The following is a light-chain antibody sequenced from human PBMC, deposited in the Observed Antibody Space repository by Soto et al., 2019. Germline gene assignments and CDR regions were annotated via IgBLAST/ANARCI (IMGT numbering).Light chain of an antibody. V-gene: IGKV1-8*01. CDR2: AAS. J-gene: IGKJ4*01. CDR1: QGISSY. CDR3: QQYYSYPLT. Sequence: AIRMTQSPSSFSASTGDRVTITCRASQGISSYLAWYQQKPGTAPKHLIYAASTLQSGVPSRFSGSGSGTDFTLTISCLQSEDFATYYCQQYYSYPLTFGGGTKVEIK.